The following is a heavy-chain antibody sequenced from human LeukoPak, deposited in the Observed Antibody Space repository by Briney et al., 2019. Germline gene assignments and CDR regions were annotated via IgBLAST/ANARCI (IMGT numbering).Heavy chain of an antibody. J-gene: IGHJ4*02. CDR1: GFTFSTYA. CDR3: ARDRGRYYDSRGFYWGYYFDS. Sequence: GGSLRLSCAASGFTFSTYAVSWVRQAPGKGLEWVSTISGSGDSTYYADSVTGRFTISRDNSKDTLYLQMSSVSVDATAVSYCARDRGRYYDSRGFYWGYYFDSWGQGILVTVST. V-gene: IGHV3-23*01. CDR2: ISGSGDST. D-gene: IGHD3-22*01.